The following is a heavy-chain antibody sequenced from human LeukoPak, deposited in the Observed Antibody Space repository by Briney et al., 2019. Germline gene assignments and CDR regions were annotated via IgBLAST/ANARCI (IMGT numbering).Heavy chain of an antibody. CDR2: LAYDGTNE. CDR3: AKGGPLGDTNRFDQ. Sequence: GGSLRLSCATSGFTFNLYAMHWVRHAPGKGLEWVALLAYDGTNEYYADSVKGRFTISRDNSKNSVYLQMNSLKYEDTAVYYCAKGGPLGDTNRFDQWGQGTLVTVSS. CDR1: GFTFNLYA. V-gene: IGHV3-30*04. D-gene: IGHD2-8*01. J-gene: IGHJ4*02.